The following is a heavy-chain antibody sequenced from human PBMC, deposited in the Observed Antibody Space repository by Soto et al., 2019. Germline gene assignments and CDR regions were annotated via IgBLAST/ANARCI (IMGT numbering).Heavy chain of an antibody. CDR1: GFTFSSYV. J-gene: IGHJ4*02. CDR2: ISGGATSS. CDR3: ARGGSAMVPNDY. V-gene: IGHV3-23*01. Sequence: EVQLLESGGGLVQPGGSLRLSCAASGFTFSSYVMTWIRQAPGKGLEWVSAISGGATSSYSADSVQGRFTISRDNSKNILDLQMNSLRAEDTAVYYCARGGSAMVPNDYWGQGTLVTVSS. D-gene: IGHD5-18*01.